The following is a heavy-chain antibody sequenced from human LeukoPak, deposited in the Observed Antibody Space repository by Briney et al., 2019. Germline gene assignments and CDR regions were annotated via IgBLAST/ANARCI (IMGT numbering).Heavy chain of an antibody. Sequence: GGSLRLACAASGFTFYTYSMNWVRQAPGKGLEWVAVISYDGSNKYYADSVKGRFTISRDNSKNTLYLQMNSLRAEDTAVYYCAKGRVHYYYYMDVWGKGTTVTVSS. CDR3: AKGRVHYYYYMDV. CDR2: ISYDGSNK. V-gene: IGHV3-30*18. CDR1: GFTFYTYS. J-gene: IGHJ6*03.